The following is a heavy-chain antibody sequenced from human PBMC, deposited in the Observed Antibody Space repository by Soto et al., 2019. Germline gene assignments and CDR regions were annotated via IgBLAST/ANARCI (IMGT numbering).Heavy chain of an antibody. Sequence: SETLSLTCTVSGGSISGYYWSWIRQPPGKGLEWIGYVYYTGSTNYIPSLKSRVTMSVDTSKNQFSLRLTSVTAADTAVYYCARFSYGGLSLDYWGQGMLVTVSS. D-gene: IGHD4-17*01. J-gene: IGHJ4*02. CDR2: VYYTGST. V-gene: IGHV4-59*01. CDR3: ARFSYGGLSLDY. CDR1: GGSISGYY.